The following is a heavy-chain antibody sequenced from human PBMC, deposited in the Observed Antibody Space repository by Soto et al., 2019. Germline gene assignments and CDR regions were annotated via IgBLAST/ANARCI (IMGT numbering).Heavy chain of an antibody. Sequence: LRLSCSASGFTFSSYAMSWVRQAPGKGLEWVSAISGSGGSTYYADSVKGRFTISRDNSKNTLYLQMNSLRAEDTAVYYCAKLPARIAAAGTKTYFDYWGQGTLVTVSS. CDR3: AKLPARIAAAGTKTYFDY. D-gene: IGHD6-13*01. J-gene: IGHJ4*02. CDR2: ISGSGGST. V-gene: IGHV3-23*01. CDR1: GFTFSSYA.